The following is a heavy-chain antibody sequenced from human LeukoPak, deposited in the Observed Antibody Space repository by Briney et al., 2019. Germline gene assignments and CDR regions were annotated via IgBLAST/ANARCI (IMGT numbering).Heavy chain of an antibody. Sequence: ASVKVSCKASGYTFTGYYMHWVRQAPGQGLEWMGWINPKSGGTNYAQKFQGRVTMTRDTSISTAHMELSRLRSDDTAVYYCARDGGIAVVGRFDYWGQGTLVTVSS. V-gene: IGHV1-2*02. CDR1: GYTFTGYY. CDR3: ARDGGIAVVGRFDY. D-gene: IGHD6-13*01. CDR2: INPKSGGT. J-gene: IGHJ4*02.